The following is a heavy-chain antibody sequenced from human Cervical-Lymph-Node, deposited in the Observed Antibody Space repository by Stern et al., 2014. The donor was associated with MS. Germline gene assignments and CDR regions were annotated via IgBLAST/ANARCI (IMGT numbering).Heavy chain of an antibody. D-gene: IGHD3-9*01. CDR2: MSPDRGST. V-gene: IGHV1-8*01. J-gene: IGHJ4*02. Sequence: QLVQSGAEVKKPGASVKVSCKASGYTFTSFDINWVRQAPGQGLEWMGWMSPDRGSTGYARKFQGRVTMTRNTSISTVYMELSSLTSGDTAVYFCARGQGQGDYDILTGYPIDYWGQGTLVTVSS. CDR1: GYTFTSFD. CDR3: ARGQGQGDYDILTGYPIDY.